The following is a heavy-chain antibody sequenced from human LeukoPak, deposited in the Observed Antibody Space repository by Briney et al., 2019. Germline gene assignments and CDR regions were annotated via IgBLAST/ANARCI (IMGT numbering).Heavy chain of an antibody. J-gene: IGHJ4*02. Sequence: GGSLRLSCAASGFTFNTYTMNWVRQAPGKGLEWVSYISSSSSTIYYADSVKGRFTISRDNAKNSLYLQMNSLRAEDTAVYYCARGDYYDFWSGYSPFDYWGQGTLVTVSS. V-gene: IGHV3-48*04. CDR3: ARGDYYDFWSGYSPFDY. CDR2: ISSSSSTI. D-gene: IGHD3-3*01. CDR1: GFTFNTYT.